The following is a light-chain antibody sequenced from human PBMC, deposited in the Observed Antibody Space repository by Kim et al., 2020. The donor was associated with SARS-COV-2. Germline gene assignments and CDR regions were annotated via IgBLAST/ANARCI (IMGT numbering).Light chain of an antibody. V-gene: IGKV2-28*01. CDR1: QSLLHSNGYNY. CDR3: MQALQTPRT. CDR2: LGS. J-gene: IGKJ1*01. Sequence: IVMTQSPLSLPVTSGEPASISCRSSQSLLHSNGYNYLDWYLQKPGQSPQLLIYLGSNRASGVPDRFSGSGSGTDFTLKISRVEAEDVGVYYCMQALQTPRTFRQGTKVDIK.